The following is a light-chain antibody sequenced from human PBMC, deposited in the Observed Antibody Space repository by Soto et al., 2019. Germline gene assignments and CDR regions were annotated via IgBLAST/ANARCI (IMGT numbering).Light chain of an antibody. CDR3: QQFNIYPIT. V-gene: IGKV1-27*01. CDR2: AAS. J-gene: IGKJ5*01. Sequence: DIHVTQSPSSLSASVGDRVTITCRASHGISNGLSWYQQKPGQAPTLLIYAASSLQSGVPSRFSGSGSGTDFTLTISSLQPEDVATYYCQQFNIYPITFGQGTLLEIK. CDR1: HGISNG.